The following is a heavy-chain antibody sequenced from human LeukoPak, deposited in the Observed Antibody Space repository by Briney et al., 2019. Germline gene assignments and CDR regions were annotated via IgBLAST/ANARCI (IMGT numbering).Heavy chain of an antibody. D-gene: IGHD3-9*01. CDR3: ARVLDYDILTVFDP. CDR1: GGTFSSYA. V-gene: IGHV1-69*05. Sequence: GASVEVSCKASGGTFSSYAISWVRQAPGQGLEWMGGIIPIFGTANYAQKFQGRVTITTDESTSTAYMELSSLRSEDTAVYYCARVLDYDILTVFDPWGQGTLVTVSS. J-gene: IGHJ5*02. CDR2: IIPIFGTA.